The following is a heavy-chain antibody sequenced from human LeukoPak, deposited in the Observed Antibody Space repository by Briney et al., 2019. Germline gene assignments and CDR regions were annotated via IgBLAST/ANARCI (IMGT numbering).Heavy chain of an antibody. CDR1: GYRFTTYW. V-gene: IGHV5-51*01. Sequence: GESLKISCRGSGYRFTTYWIAWVRQIPGKGLEWMGIIYPVGSRPTYNRSFQGQVTLSVDKSIDTASLQWSSLKASDTATYYCAREGVAVEGRLYYEYWGQGTLVTVSS. CDR3: AREGVAVEGRLYYEY. J-gene: IGHJ4*02. CDR2: IYPVGSRP. D-gene: IGHD3-10*01.